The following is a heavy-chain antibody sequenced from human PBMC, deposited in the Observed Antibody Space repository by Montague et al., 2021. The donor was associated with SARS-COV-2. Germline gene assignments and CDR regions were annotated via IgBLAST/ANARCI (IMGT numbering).Heavy chain of an antibody. J-gene: IGHJ4*02. Sequence: CAISGDSVSSNSAAWNWIRQSPSRGLEWLGRTYYRSKWYNDYAVXVKSRITINPDTSKNQCSLQLNSVTAEDTAVYYCARGLRRIIMIVDIRGFDYWGQGTLVTVSS. CDR2: TYYRSKWYN. CDR3: ARGLRRIIMIVDIRGFDY. CDR1: GDSVSSNSAA. V-gene: IGHV6-1*01. D-gene: IGHD3-22*01.